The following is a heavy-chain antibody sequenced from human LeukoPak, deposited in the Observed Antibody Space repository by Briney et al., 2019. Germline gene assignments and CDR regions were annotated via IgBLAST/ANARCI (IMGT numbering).Heavy chain of an antibody. CDR3: ARDITGTGNCFDP. J-gene: IGHJ5*02. V-gene: IGHV1-18*01. CDR2: SSAYNGNT. CDR1: GYTFTIYG. Sequence: ASVNVSCTASGYTFTIYGISWVRQAPGQGLEWMGWSSAYNGNTNYAQKLQGRVTMTTDTSTRTAYMELRSLRSDDTAVYYCARDITGTGNCFDPWGQGTLVTVSS. D-gene: IGHD1-20*01.